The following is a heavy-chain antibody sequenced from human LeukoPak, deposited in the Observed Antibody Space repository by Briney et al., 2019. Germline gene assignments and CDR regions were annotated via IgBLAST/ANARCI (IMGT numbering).Heavy chain of an antibody. CDR3: ARGSKSGYSYVYGHLFDY. J-gene: IGHJ4*02. Sequence: SETLSLTCTVSGVSVSSGGYYWSWIRQPPRKGLEWIGEINHSGSTNYNPSLKSRVTISVDTSKNQFSLKLSSVTAADTAVYYCARGSKSGYSYVYGHLFDYWGQGTLVTVSS. D-gene: IGHD5-18*01. CDR2: INHSGST. V-gene: IGHV4-61*08. CDR1: GVSVSSGGYY.